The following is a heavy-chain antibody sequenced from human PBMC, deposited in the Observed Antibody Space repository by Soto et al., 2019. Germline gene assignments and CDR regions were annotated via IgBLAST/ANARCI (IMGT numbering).Heavy chain of an antibody. CDR2: ISAYNGNT. J-gene: IGHJ4*02. Sequence: KNTGASVKVSCKASGYTFTSYDINWVRQATGQGLEWMGWISAYNGNTNYAQKLQGRVTMTTDTSTSTAYMELRSLRSDDTAVYYCARESIWNYVDYWGQGTLVTVSS. CDR3: ARESIWNYVDY. D-gene: IGHD1-1*01. CDR1: GYTFTSYD. V-gene: IGHV1-18*01.